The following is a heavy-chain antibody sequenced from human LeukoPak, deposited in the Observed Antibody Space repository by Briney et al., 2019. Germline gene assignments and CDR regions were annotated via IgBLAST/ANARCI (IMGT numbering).Heavy chain of an antibody. CDR2: IKQDGSEK. Sequence: GGSLRLSCEASGFTFSSYWMSWVRQAPGKGLEWVANIKQDGSEKYYVDSVKGRFTISRDNAKNSLYLQMNSLRAEDTAVYYCARSDYSNHASYYYYYMDVWGKGTTVTVSS. CDR3: ARSDYSNHASYYYYYMDV. J-gene: IGHJ6*03. CDR1: GFTFSSYW. D-gene: IGHD4-11*01. V-gene: IGHV3-7*01.